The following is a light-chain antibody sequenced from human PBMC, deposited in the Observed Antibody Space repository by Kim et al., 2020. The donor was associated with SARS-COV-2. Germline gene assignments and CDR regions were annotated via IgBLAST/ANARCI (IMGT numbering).Light chain of an antibody. CDR2: EDN. V-gene: IGLV6-57*03. J-gene: IGLJ3*02. CDR1: SGSIARNY. CDR3: QSYDSSNHWV. Sequence: KTVTISCPRSSGSIARNYVPWYQQRPGSAPTTVIYEDNQRPSGVPDRFSGSIDSSSNSASLTISGLKTEDEAGYYCQSYDSSNHWVFGGGTQLTVL.